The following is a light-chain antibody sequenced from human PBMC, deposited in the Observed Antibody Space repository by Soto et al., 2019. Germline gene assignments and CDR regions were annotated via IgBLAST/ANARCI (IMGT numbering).Light chain of an antibody. CDR2: AAS. CDR3: QQANSFPIT. Sequence: AIQVTQPPSSLSASVGDRVTITCRTSQGIRSALGWYQQKPGKAPKLLIYAASSLQSGVPSRFSGSGSGTDFTLTISSLQPEDFATYYCQQANSFPITFGQGTRLEIK. V-gene: IGKV1-13*02. CDR1: QGIRSA. J-gene: IGKJ5*01.